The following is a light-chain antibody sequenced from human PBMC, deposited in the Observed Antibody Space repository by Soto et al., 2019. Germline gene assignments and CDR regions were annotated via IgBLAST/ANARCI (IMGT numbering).Light chain of an antibody. J-gene: IGKJ2*01. CDR1: QSVSSSY. V-gene: IGKV3-20*01. Sequence: EIVLTQSPGTLSLSPGERATLSCRASQSVSSSYLAWYQQKPGQAPRLLIYGASSRATGIPDRFSGSGSGTDFTLTSSRLEPEDLAVYYCQQYGSSPEYTFGQGTKLEIK. CDR2: GAS. CDR3: QQYGSSPEYT.